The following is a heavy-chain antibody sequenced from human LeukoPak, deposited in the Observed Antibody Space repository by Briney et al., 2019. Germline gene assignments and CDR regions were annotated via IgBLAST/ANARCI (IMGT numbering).Heavy chain of an antibody. D-gene: IGHD4-11*01. CDR3: AKSIDDLSVTKPADHYYYCMHV. Sequence: GRSLRLSCAASGFTFDDYAMHWVRQAPGKGLEWVSGISWNSGSIGYADSVKGRFTISRDNAKNSLYLQMNSLRAEDTALYYCAKSIDDLSVTKPADHYYYCMHVWGKGTTVTVSS. J-gene: IGHJ6*03. CDR1: GFTFDDYA. V-gene: IGHV3-9*01. CDR2: ISWNSGSI.